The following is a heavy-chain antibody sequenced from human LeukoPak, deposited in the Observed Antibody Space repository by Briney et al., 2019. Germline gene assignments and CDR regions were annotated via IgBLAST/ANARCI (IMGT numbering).Heavy chain of an antibody. D-gene: IGHD3-10*01. CDR1: GFTFSSYG. Sequence: GGSLRLSCAASGFTFSSYGMSWVRQAPGKGLEWVSAISGSGSSTYYADSVKGRFTISRDNSKNTLYLQMNSLRAEDTAVYNCAKDFSGSGTLDYWGRGTLVTVSS. CDR2: ISGSGSST. J-gene: IGHJ2*01. CDR3: AKDFSGSGTLDY. V-gene: IGHV3-23*01.